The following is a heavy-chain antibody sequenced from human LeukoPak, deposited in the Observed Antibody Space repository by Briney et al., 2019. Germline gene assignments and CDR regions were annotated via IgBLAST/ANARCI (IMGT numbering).Heavy chain of an antibody. CDR2: IYYSGST. Sequence: PSETLSLTCTVSGGSISSGGYYWSWIRQHPGKGLEWIGYIYYSGSTDYNPSLKSRFTMSVDTSKNQFSLKLSSVTAADTAVYYCASADYDMAFDIWGQGTMVTVSS. CDR1: GGSISSGGYY. V-gene: IGHV4-31*03. D-gene: IGHD3-9*01. CDR3: ASADYDMAFDI. J-gene: IGHJ3*02.